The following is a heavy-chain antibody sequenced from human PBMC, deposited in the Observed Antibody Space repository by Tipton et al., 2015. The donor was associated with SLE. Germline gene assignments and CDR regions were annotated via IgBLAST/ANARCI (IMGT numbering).Heavy chain of an antibody. CDR2: IYHSGST. CDR3: ARHEGDGYNSPFFDY. D-gene: IGHD5-24*01. J-gene: IGHJ4*02. Sequence: TLSLTCAVSGYSISSGYYWGWIRQPPGKGLEWIGCIYHSGSTYYNPSLKSRVTISVDTSKNQFSLKLSSVTAADTAVYYCARHEGDGYNSPFFDYWGQGTLVTVSS. V-gene: IGHV4-38-2*01. CDR1: GYSISSGYY.